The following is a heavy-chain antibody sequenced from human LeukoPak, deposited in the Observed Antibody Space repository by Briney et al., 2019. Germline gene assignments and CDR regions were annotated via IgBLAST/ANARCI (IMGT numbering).Heavy chain of an antibody. CDR2: ISSSGSTI. CDR3: ARVSAAGYYFDY. CDR1: GFTFSDYF. V-gene: IGHV3-11*04. Sequence: GGSLRLSCAASGFTFSDYFMSWIRQAPGKGLEWVSYISSSGSTIYYADSVKGRFTISRDNAKNSLYLQMNSLRAEDTAVYYCARVSAAGYYFDYWGQGTLVTVSS. D-gene: IGHD6-13*01. J-gene: IGHJ4*02.